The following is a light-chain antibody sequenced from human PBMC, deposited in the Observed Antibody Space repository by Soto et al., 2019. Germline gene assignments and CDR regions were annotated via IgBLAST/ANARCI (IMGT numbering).Light chain of an antibody. CDR3: QHRYNWLIA. J-gene: IGKJ5*01. Sequence: EIVLTQSPATLSLSPWGRATLSCRASQSVSSYLAWYQQKPGQAPRLLIYDVSNRATGIPARFSGSGSGTDFTLTISSLEPEDFAVYYCQHRYNWLIAFGQGTRLEIK. CDR1: QSVSSY. CDR2: DVS. V-gene: IGKV3-11*01.